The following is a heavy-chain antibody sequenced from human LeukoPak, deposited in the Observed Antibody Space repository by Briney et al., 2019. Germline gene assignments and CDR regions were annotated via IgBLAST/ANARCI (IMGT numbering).Heavy chain of an antibody. V-gene: IGHV4-34*08. CDR3: AGFNSVDY. Sequence: GSLRLSCAASGFTFGSYAMTWIRQPPGKGLEWIGEINHSGSTNYNPSLKSRVTISVDTSKNQFSLRLSSVTAADTAVYYCAGFNSVDYWGQGTLVTVSS. D-gene: IGHD3-3*01. J-gene: IGHJ4*02. CDR2: INHSGST. CDR1: GFTFGSYA.